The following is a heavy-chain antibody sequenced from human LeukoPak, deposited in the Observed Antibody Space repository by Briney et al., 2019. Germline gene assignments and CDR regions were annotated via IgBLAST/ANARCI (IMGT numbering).Heavy chain of an antibody. J-gene: IGHJ3*02. V-gene: IGHV3-48*02. D-gene: IGHD6-6*01. CDR3: AREYSSSSGRAFDI. CDR2: ISSSSSTI. Sequence: PGGSLRLSCAASGFTLSTYTMNWVRQAPGKGLQWFSYISSSSSTIYCADSVKGRFTISRDNAKNSLYLQMNSLRDEDTAVYYCAREYSSSSGRAFDIWGQGTMVTVSS. CDR1: GFTLSTYT.